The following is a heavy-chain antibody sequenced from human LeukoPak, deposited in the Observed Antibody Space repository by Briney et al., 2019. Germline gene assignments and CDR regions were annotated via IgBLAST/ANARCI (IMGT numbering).Heavy chain of an antibody. J-gene: IGHJ4*02. CDR3: AKTTAGYSSGRYPGWPVDY. V-gene: IGHV3-23*01. CDR1: GFTFGSYA. D-gene: IGHD6-19*01. Sequence: GGSLRLSCAASGFTFGSYAMYWVRQAPGKGLEGGSGISGSGGSTFYADSVKGRFTISRDNSENTVYLQMNSLRADDTAVYYCAKTTAGYSSGRYPGWPVDYWGQGTLVTVSS. CDR2: ISGSGGST.